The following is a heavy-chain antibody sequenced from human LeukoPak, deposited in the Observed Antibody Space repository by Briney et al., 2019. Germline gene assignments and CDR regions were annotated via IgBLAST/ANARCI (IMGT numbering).Heavy chain of an antibody. CDR2: INWNGGST. D-gene: IGHD2-15*01. J-gene: IGHJ4*02. Sequence: GGSLRLSCAASGFTFDDYGMSWVRQAPGKGLEWVSGINWNGGSTGYADSMKGRFTISRDNAKNSLYLQMNSLRAEDTALYYCARDRDQGALVVAASFDYWGQGTLVTVSS. V-gene: IGHV3-20*04. CDR1: GFTFDDYG. CDR3: ARDRDQGALVVAASFDY.